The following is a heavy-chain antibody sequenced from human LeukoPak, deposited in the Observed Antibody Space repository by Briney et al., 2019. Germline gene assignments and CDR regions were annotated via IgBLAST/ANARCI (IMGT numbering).Heavy chain of an antibody. CDR1: GFTFISYG. CDR2: IRYDGSNK. D-gene: IGHD2-15*01. CDR3: AKQYCSGGSCYSGDYFDY. V-gene: IGHV3-30*02. J-gene: IGHJ4*02. Sequence: GGSLRLSCAASGFTFISYGMHWVRQAPGKGLEWVAFIRYDGSNKYYADSVKGRFTISRDNSKNTLYLQMNSLRAEDTAVYYCAKQYCSGGSCYSGDYFDYWGQGTLVTVSS.